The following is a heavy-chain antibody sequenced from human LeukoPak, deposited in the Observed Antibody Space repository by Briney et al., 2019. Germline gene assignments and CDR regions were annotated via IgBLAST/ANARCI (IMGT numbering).Heavy chain of an antibody. CDR1: GFTFSNAW. V-gene: IGHV3-15*01. CDR3: TTVDSSSWYYFDY. J-gene: IGHJ4*02. D-gene: IGHD6-13*01. Sequence: GGSLRLSCAASGFTFSNAWMSWVRQAPGKGLEWVGRIKSKTDGGTTDYAAPVKGRFTISRDDSKNTLYLQMNSLKTEDTAVYYCTTVDSSSWYYFDYWGQGTLVTVSS. CDR2: IKSKTDGGTT.